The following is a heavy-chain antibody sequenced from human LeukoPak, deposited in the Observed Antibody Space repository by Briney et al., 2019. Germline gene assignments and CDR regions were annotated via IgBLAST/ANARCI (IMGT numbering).Heavy chain of an antibody. CDR1: GGSISSTSYY. CDR3: ASMYSGTYLNDY. J-gene: IGHJ4*02. CDR2: IYHTGST. D-gene: IGHD1-26*01. V-gene: IGHV4-39*01. Sequence: PSETLSLTCTVSGGSISSTSYYWGWIRQPPGKGLEWIGSIYHTGSTYYNPSLKRRVTISVDTSKTQFSLKLSSVTAADTTVYYCASMYSGTYLNDYWGQGILVTVSS.